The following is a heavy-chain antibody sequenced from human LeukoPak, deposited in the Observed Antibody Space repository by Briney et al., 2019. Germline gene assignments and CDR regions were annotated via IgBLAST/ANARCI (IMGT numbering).Heavy chain of an antibody. CDR2: VSGNGGIT. J-gene: IGHJ4*02. Sequence: TGGSLRLSCAASGFTSSSYAMSWVRQAPGKGLEWVSTVSGNGGITYYADSMKGRFTISRDNSKNTLFLQMNSLRGEDTAVYYCAKDPVYGSGQSHPSDYWGQGTLVTVSS. D-gene: IGHD3-3*01. CDR3: AKDPVYGSGQSHPSDY. CDR1: GFTSSSYA. V-gene: IGHV3-23*01.